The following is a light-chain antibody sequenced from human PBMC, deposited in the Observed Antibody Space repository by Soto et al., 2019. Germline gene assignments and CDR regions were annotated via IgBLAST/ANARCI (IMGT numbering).Light chain of an antibody. CDR2: KVS. Sequence: DVVMTQSPLSLPVTLGQPASISCRSSQSLVYSDGNTYLNWFQQRPGQSPRRLIYKVSNRDSGVPDRFSGSGSGTDFTLKISRVEADDVGVYYCNQDTHLYTFGQGTKLEIK. CDR3: NQDTHLYT. V-gene: IGKV2-30*01. J-gene: IGKJ2*01. CDR1: QSLVYSDGNTY.